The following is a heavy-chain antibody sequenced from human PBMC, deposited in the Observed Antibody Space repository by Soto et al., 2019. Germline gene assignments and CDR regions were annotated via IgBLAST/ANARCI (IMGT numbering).Heavy chain of an antibody. CDR1: GGSISSFY. V-gene: IGHV4-59*01. Sequence: WETLSLTCTVSGGSISSFYWRWLRQFPGEGLEWIGNIYSSGSANYNPSLKSRVIMSVDTSRNQFSLILSSLTAADTAVYYCARGCSTSSCYTAGYYNVDVWGQGTSVTVSS. CDR3: ARGCSTSSCYTAGYYNVDV. J-gene: IGHJ6*02. D-gene: IGHD2-2*02. CDR2: IYSSGSA.